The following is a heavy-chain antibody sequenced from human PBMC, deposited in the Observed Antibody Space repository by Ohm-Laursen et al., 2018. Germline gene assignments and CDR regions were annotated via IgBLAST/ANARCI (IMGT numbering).Heavy chain of an antibody. Sequence: GSLRLSCSASGFTFSNYWMSWVRQTPGKGLEWVANIKQDGGEKNFADSVKGRFTISRDNAKNSLYLQMNSLRAEDTAVYYCARGDISGYWYFDLWGRGTLVTVSS. CDR2: IKQDGGEK. D-gene: IGHD3-22*01. CDR3: ARGDISGYWYFDL. CDR1: GFTFSNYW. J-gene: IGHJ2*01. V-gene: IGHV3-7*01.